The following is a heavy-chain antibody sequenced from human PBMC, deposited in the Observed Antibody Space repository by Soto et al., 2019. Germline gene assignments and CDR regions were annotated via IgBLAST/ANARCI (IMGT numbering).Heavy chain of an antibody. CDR3: ARVSGGPPEYFDL. V-gene: IGHV3-33*01. D-gene: IGHD6-25*01. Sequence: HPGGSLRLSCAASGFTFSSYGMHWVRQAPGKGLEWVAVIWYDGSNKYYADSVKGRFTISRDNSKNTLYLQMNSLRAEDTAVYYCARVSGGPPEYFDLWGRGTLVTVSS. CDR1: GFTFSSYG. CDR2: IWYDGSNK. J-gene: IGHJ2*01.